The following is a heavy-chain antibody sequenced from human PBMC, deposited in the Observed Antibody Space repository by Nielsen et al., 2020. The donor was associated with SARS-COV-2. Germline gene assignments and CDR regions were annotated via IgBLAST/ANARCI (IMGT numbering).Heavy chain of an antibody. J-gene: IGHJ6*03. CDR2: ISSSSNFI. CDR3: VRVGLNSYYSHMDV. CDR1: DFTFGTYS. V-gene: IGHV3-21*06. Sequence: GESLKISCVGSDFTFGTYSMNWVRQAPGKGLEWVSSISSSSNFIYYADSVRGRFTVSRDNAQNSLFLQMSSLRAEDTAVYYCVRVGLNSYYSHMDVWGKGTTVTVSS.